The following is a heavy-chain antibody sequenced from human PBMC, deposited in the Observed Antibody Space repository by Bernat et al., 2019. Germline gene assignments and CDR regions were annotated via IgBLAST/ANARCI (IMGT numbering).Heavy chain of an antibody. CDR3: ARAPQYSSGWYDRFSFDY. V-gene: IGHV4-31*03. J-gene: IGHJ4*02. CDR2: IYYSGST. D-gene: IGHD6-19*01. CDR1: GGSISSGGYY. Sequence: QVQLQESGPGLVKPSQTLSLTCTVSGGSISSGGYYWSWIRQHPWKGLEWIGYIYYSGSTYYNPSLKSRVTISVDTSKNQFSLKLSSVTAADTAVYYCARAPQYSSGWYDRFSFDYWGQGTLVTVSS.